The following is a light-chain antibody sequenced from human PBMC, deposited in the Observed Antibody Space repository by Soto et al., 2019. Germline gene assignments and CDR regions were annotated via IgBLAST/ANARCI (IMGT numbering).Light chain of an antibody. J-gene: IGKJ1*01. V-gene: IGKV1-5*03. Sequence: DIQMTQSASSLSASIGDRVTITCRASQTITTYLNWYQHKPGKAPKLLIYKASSLESGVPSRFSGSGSGTEFTLTISSLQPDDFATYYCQQYNSYSTFGQGTKVDIK. CDR1: QTITTY. CDR3: QQYNSYST. CDR2: KAS.